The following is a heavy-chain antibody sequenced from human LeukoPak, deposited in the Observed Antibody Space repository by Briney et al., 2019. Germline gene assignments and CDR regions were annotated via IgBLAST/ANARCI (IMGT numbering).Heavy chain of an antibody. V-gene: IGHV1-18*01. CDR1: GYTFTSYG. J-gene: IGHJ4*02. CDR3: AREATYYDILTGLQYFDY. CDR2: ISAYNGNT. Sequence: GASVKVSCKASGYTFTSYGISWVRQAPGQGLEWIGWISAYNGNTNYAQKLQGRVTMTTDTSTSTAYMELRSLRSDDTAVYYCAREATYYDILTGLQYFDYWGQGTLVTVSS. D-gene: IGHD3-9*01.